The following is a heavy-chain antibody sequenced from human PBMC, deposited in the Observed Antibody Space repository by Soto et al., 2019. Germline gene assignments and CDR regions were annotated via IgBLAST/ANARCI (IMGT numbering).Heavy chain of an antibody. V-gene: IGHV4-31*03. J-gene: IGHJ4*02. CDR3: ARDNPDMITFGGVIVD. Sequence: QVQLQESGPGLVKPSQTLSLTCTVSGGSLGSGGDYWSWIRQHPGKGLEWIGYIYYTGSTHYNPSLKSRVTISGDTFKNQLALKMSSVTAADTAVYYCARDNPDMITFGGVIVDWGQGALVTVSS. D-gene: IGHD3-16*02. CDR1: GGSLGSGGDY. CDR2: IYYTGST.